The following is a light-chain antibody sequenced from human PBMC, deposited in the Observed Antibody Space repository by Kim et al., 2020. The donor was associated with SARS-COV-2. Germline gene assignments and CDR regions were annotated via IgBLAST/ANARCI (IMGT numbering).Light chain of an antibody. J-gene: IGLJ2*01. CDR2: GNS. Sequence: QSVLTQPPSVSGAPGQRVTISCTGSSSNIGAGYDVHWYQQLPGTALKLLIYGNSNRPSGVPDRFSGSKSGTSASLAITGLQAEDEADYYCQSYDSSLVVFGGGTQLTVL. V-gene: IGLV1-40*01. CDR1: SSNIGAGYD. CDR3: QSYDSSLVV.